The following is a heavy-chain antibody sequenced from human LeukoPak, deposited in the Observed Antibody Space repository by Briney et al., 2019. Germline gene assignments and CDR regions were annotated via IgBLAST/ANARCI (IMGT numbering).Heavy chain of an antibody. Sequence: GGSLRLSCAASGFTFSSYAMSWVRQAPGKWLEWVSAISGSGGSTYYADSVKGRFTISRENSNNTLYLQMNSLRAEDTAVYYCAKANFDWKLYWFDPWGQGTLVTVSS. J-gene: IGHJ5*02. V-gene: IGHV3-23*01. CDR3: AKANFDWKLYWFDP. CDR2: ISGSGGST. CDR1: GFTFSSYA. D-gene: IGHD3-9*01.